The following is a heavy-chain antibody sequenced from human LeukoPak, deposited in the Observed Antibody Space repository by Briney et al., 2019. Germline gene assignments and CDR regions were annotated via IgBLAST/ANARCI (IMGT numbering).Heavy chain of an antibody. CDR3: ARVSYCSSVTCVHGAFDV. CDR2: IRSSSSYI. J-gene: IGHJ3*01. CDR1: VFTHSRYS. V-gene: IGHV3-21*01. Sequence: GGAVRLSRAASVFTHSRYSMNGVRQAPGKGVEWVSSIRSSSSYIYYADSVKGRFTIPRDNAKNSLYLHVNSLRGEHAPVYLCARVSYCSSVTCVHGAFDVWGQGTMVTVSS. D-gene: IGHD2-15*01.